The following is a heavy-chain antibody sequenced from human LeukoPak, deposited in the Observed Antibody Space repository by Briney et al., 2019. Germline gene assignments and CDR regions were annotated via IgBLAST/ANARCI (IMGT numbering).Heavy chain of an antibody. CDR3: ARADYCSSTSCPRGGFDP. Sequence: SETLSLTCTVSGGSISSSTYYWGWIRQPPGKGLEWIGSIYHSGSTYYNPSLKSRVTISVDTSKNQFSLKLSSVTAADTAVYYCARADYCSSTSCPRGGFDPWGQGTLVTVSS. V-gene: IGHV4-39*07. CDR1: GGSISSSTYY. D-gene: IGHD2-2*01. J-gene: IGHJ5*02. CDR2: IYHSGST.